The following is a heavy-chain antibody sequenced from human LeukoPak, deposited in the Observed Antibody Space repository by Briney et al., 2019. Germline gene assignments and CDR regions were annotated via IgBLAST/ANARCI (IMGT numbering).Heavy chain of an antibody. CDR2: IYDSGST. J-gene: IGHJ4*02. CDR1: GGSISGSSYY. Sequence: SETLSLTCTVSGGSISGSSYYWVWIRQPPGKGLEWIGNIYDSGSTYYNPSLKSRVTISVDTSKNQFSLKLSSVTAADTAVYYCARKAATGRRFFDYWGQGTLVTVSS. V-gene: IGHV4-39*07. CDR3: ARKAATGRRFFDY. D-gene: IGHD2-15*01.